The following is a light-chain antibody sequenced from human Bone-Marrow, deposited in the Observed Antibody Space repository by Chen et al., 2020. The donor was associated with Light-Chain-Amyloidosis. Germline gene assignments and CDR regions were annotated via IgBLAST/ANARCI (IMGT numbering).Light chain of an antibody. J-gene: IGLJ2*01. CDR3: QSADSSGTYEVI. Sequence: SYELTQPPSVSVSPGQTARITCSGDDLPTKYAYWYQQKPGQAPVLVIHRDTERPSGISERFSGSSSGKTDTLTISGVQAEDEADYHCQSADSSGTYEVIVGGGTKLTVL. CDR2: RDT. V-gene: IGLV3-25*03. CDR1: DLPTKY.